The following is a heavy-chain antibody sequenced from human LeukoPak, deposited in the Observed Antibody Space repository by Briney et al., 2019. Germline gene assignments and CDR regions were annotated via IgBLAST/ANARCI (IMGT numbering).Heavy chain of an antibody. CDR1: GYTFTSYD. CDR3: ARGRLYSYGYVNYYYYMDV. V-gene: IGHV1-8*03. Sequence: ASVKVSCKASGYTFTSYDINWVRQATRQGLEWMGWMNPNSGNTGYAQKFQGRVTITRNTSISTAYMELSSLRSEDTAVYYCARGRLYSYGYVNYYYYMDVWGKGTTVTIPS. D-gene: IGHD5-18*01. CDR2: MNPNSGNT. J-gene: IGHJ6*03.